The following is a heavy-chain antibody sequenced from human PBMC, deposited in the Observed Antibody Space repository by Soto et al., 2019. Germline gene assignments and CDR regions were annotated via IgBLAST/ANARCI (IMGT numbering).Heavy chain of an antibody. CDR3: ARFLEQENYYYYGMDV. CDR2: ISSSSSYT. D-gene: IGHD3-3*01. CDR1: GFTFSDYY. Sequence: GGSLRLSCAASGFTFSDYYMSWIRQAPGKGLEWVSYISSSSSYTNYADSVKGRFTISRDNAKNSLYLQMNSLRAEDTAVYYCARFLEQENYYYYGMDVWGQGTTVTVSS. V-gene: IGHV3-11*06. J-gene: IGHJ6*02.